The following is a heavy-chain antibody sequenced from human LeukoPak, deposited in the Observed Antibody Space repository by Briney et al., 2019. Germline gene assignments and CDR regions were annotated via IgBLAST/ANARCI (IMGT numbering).Heavy chain of an antibody. J-gene: IGHJ5*02. CDR1: GGSISSSSYY. CDR3: ARDYLGSWFFDWFDP. CDR2: IYHSGST. V-gene: IGHV4-39*07. Sequence: SETLSLTCTVSGGSISSSSYYWGWIRQPPGKGLEWLGSIYHSGSTYYNASLKRRVTISVDPSKNQFSLTLSSVTAADTAVYYCARDYLGSWFFDWFDPWGQGALVTVSS. D-gene: IGHD6-13*01.